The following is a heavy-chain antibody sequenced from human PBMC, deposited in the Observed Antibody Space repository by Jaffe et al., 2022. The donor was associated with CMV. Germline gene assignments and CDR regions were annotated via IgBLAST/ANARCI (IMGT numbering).Heavy chain of an antibody. CDR3: ARHGGFGELEGHDAFDI. CDR1: GGSISSSSYY. Sequence: QLQLQESGPGLVKPSETLSLTCTVSGGSISSSSYYWGWIRQPPGKGLEWIGSIYYSGSTYYNPSLKSRVTISVDTSKNQFSLKLSSVTAADTAVYYCARHGGFGELEGHDAFDIWGQGTMVTVSS. V-gene: IGHV4-39*01. J-gene: IGHJ3*02. D-gene: IGHD3-10*01. CDR2: IYYSGST.